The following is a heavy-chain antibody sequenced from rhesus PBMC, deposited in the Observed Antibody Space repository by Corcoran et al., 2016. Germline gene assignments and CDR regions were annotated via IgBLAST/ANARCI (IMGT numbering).Heavy chain of an antibody. V-gene: IGHV5-20*01. CDR2: FDPSDSSP. Sequence: EVQLVQSGAEVKRPGESLKISCKTSGYSFTSYWISWVRQMPGKGLEWRGAFDPSDSSPRYNPSFQGQVTISADTSISPSYLQWSRLKASDTATYYCARGYKWNQGLGYWGQGVLVTVSS. D-gene: IGHD1-26*01. CDR3: ARGYKWNQGLGY. J-gene: IGHJ4*01. CDR1: GYSFTSYW.